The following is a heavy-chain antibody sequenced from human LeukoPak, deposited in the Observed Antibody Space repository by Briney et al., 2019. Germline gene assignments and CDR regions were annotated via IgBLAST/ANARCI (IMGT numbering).Heavy chain of an antibody. J-gene: IGHJ4*01. Sequence: PSETLSLTCAVYGGSFSGYYWSWIRQPPGKGLEWVSVIYSGGSTYYADSVKGRFTISRDNSKNTLYLQMNSLRAEDTAVYYCASDLSRDGYKFPFYHLGQGTLGT. V-gene: IGHV3-66*02. CDR3: ASDLSRDGYKFPFYH. D-gene: IGHD5-24*01. CDR2: IYSGGST. CDR1: GGSFSGYY.